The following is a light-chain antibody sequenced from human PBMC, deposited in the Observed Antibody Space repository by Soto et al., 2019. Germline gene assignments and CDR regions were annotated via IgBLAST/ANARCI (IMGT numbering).Light chain of an antibody. V-gene: IGLV2-23*01. J-gene: IGLJ2*01. Sequence: QSALTQPASVSDSPGQSITISCSGTSSDFRSYNPVSWYQQHPGIAPKLIIYEGVKRPSGVSARFSGSTSGNTAYLTISGLQAEDEANYHCSSFSGNDTYVVFGGGTKLTVL. CDR2: EGV. CDR1: SSDFRSYNP. CDR3: SSFSGNDTYVV.